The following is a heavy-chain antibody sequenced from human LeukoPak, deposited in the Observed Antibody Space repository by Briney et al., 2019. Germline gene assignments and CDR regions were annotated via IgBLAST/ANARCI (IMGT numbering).Heavy chain of an antibody. CDR3: AKGGSNNWSFDN. CDR2: IRYDGRNK. V-gene: IGHV3-30*02. D-gene: IGHD1-1*01. J-gene: IGHJ4*02. Sequence: GGSLRLSCAAAGLTFSNYGMHWVCQAPGKGLQWVAYIRYDGRNKYSADSVKGRFTIYRDNSKSTLYLQMNSLRPEDTAVYYCAKGGSNNWSFDNWGQGTLVTVPS. CDR1: GLTFSNYG.